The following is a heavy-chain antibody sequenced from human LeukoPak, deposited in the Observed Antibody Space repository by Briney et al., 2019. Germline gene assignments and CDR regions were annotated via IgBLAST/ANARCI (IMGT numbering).Heavy chain of an antibody. Sequence: ASVKVSCKASGYTFTSYGISWVRQAAGQGLEWMGWISAYNGNTNYAQKLQGRVTMTTDTSTSTAYMELRSLRSDDTAVYYCARTIIVDRRLDYWGQGTLVTVSS. J-gene: IGHJ4*02. D-gene: IGHD2-15*01. CDR2: ISAYNGNT. V-gene: IGHV1-18*01. CDR1: GYTFTSYG. CDR3: ARTIIVDRRLDY.